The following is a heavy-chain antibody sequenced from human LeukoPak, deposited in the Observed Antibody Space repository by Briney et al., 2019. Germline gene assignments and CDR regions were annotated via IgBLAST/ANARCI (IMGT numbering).Heavy chain of an antibody. V-gene: IGHV3-23*01. CDR2: ISGSGGNT. CDR3: AKEVLGSYPHFDY. D-gene: IGHD3-10*01. J-gene: IGHJ4*02. Sequence: GGSPRLSCAASGFTFSSYDMSWVRQAPGKGLEWVSAISGSGGNTYYADSVKGRFTISRDNSKNTLYLQMNSLRAEDTAVYYCAKEVLGSYPHFDYWGQGTLVTVSS. CDR1: GFTFSSYD.